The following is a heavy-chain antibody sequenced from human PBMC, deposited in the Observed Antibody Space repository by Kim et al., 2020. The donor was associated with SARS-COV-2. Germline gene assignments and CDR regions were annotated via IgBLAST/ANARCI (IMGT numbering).Heavy chain of an antibody. V-gene: IGHV5-51*01. Sequence: SPSFQGQVTISADKSISTAYLQWSSLKASDTAMYYCARYSSSWDANWFDPWGQGTLVTVSS. D-gene: IGHD6-13*01. J-gene: IGHJ5*02. CDR3: ARYSSSWDANWFDP.